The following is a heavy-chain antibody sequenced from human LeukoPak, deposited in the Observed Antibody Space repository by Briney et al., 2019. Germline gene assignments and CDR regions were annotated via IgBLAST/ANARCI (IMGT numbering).Heavy chain of an antibody. CDR1: GGPISSGDYY. Sequence: SQTLSLTCTVSGGPISSGDYYWSWIRQPPGKGLEWIGYIYYSGSTYYNPSLKSRVTISVDTSKNQFSLKLSSVTAADTAVYYCARVRFQGYYYYYYMDVWGKGTTVTVSS. CDR3: ARVRFQGYYYYYYMDV. J-gene: IGHJ6*03. D-gene: IGHD2-21*01. V-gene: IGHV4-30-4*08. CDR2: IYYSGST.